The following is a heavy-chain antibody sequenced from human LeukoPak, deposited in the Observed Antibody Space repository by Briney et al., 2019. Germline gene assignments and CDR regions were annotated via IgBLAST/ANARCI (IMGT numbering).Heavy chain of an antibody. D-gene: IGHD3-10*01. CDR1: GFTITINS. Sequence: PGGSLRLSCAAAGFTITINSMNWVRRAPGKGLQWVSVIYSEGNTYYADSVKGRFTISRDKSRNTLYLQMNNLRAEDTALYYCARENELGSGMDVWGQGTTVTVSS. CDR3: ARENELGSGMDV. V-gene: IGHV3-53*01. J-gene: IGHJ6*02. CDR2: IYSEGNT.